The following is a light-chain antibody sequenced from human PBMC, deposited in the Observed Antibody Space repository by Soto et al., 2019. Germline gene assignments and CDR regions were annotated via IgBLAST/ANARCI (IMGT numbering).Light chain of an antibody. CDR3: QQYKGYWT. V-gene: IGKV1-5*03. Sequence: DIQMTQSPSTLSASVVDRVTITCRASQSISSWLAWYQQKPGKAPKLLIYKASSLESGVPSRFSGSGSGTEFTLTISGLQPDDFATYYCQQYKGYWTFGQGTKVDIK. J-gene: IGKJ1*01. CDR1: QSISSW. CDR2: KAS.